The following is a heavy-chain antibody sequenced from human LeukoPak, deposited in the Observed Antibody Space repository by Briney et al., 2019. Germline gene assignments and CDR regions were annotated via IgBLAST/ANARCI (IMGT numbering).Heavy chain of an antibody. D-gene: IGHD5-12*01. CDR2: FDPEDGET. J-gene: IGHJ6*02. CDR1: GYTLTELS. CDR3: ALTPGLVATIRHYYGMDV. Sequence: ASVKVSCKVSGYTLTELSMHWVRQAPGKGLEWMGGFDPEDGETIYAQKFQGRVTMTTDTSTSTAYMELRSLRSDDTAVYYCALTPGLVATIRHYYGMDVWGQGTTVTVSS. V-gene: IGHV1-24*01.